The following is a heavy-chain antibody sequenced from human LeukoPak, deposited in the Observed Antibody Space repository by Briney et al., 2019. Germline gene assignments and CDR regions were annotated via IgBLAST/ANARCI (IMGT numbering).Heavy chain of an antibody. V-gene: IGHV1-2*02. J-gene: IGHJ3*02. Sequence: GASVKVSCKASGYTFTNYGISWVRQAPGQGLEWMGWINPDSAGTSYAQKFQGRVAMTGDTSISTAYMELSRLRSDDTAVYYCARQRGGHGALDIWGQGTMVTVSS. D-gene: IGHD6-25*01. CDR3: ARQRGGHGALDI. CDR2: INPDSAGT. CDR1: GYTFTNYG.